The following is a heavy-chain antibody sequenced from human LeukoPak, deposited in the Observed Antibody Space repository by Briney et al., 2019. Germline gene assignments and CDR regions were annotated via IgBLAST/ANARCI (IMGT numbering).Heavy chain of an antibody. Sequence: GGSLRLSCAASGFTFSSYWMSWVRQAPGKGLEWVADIKQDGSEKSYVDSVKGRFTISRDNTKNSLYLQMNSLRAEDTAVYFCAREWAGPSFDYWGQGTLVTVSS. CDR3: AREWAGPSFDY. CDR2: IKQDGSEK. CDR1: GFTFSSYW. V-gene: IGHV3-7*01. J-gene: IGHJ4*02. D-gene: IGHD6-19*01.